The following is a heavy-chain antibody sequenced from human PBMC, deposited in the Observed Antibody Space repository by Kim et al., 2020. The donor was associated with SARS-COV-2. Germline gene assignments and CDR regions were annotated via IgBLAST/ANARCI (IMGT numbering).Heavy chain of an antibody. CDR3: ARHGFGVTMVRGVIITSYNWVDP. CDR1: GGSISSSSYY. Sequence: SETLSLTCTVSGGSISSSSYYWGWIRQPPGKGLEWIGSIYYSGSTYYNPSLKRRVTISVDTSKNQLSLALRSVTAADTAVYHCARHGFGVTMVRGVIITSYNWVDPWGQGTLGTVSS. V-gene: IGHV4-39*01. J-gene: IGHJ5*02. D-gene: IGHD3-10*01. CDR2: IYYSGST.